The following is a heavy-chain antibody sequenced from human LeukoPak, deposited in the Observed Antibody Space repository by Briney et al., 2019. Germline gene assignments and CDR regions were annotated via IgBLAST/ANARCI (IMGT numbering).Heavy chain of an antibody. V-gene: IGHV3-23*01. CDR2: ISGSGGST. CDR3: ARGHSSGWASPFDY. J-gene: IGHJ4*02. CDR1: GFTFSSYA. Sequence: GGSLRLSCAASGFTFSSYAMHWVRQAPGKGLEWVSSISGSGGSTYYADSVKGRFTIFRDNSKNTLYLQMNSLRAEDTAVYYCARGHSSGWASPFDYWGQGTLVTVSS. D-gene: IGHD6-19*01.